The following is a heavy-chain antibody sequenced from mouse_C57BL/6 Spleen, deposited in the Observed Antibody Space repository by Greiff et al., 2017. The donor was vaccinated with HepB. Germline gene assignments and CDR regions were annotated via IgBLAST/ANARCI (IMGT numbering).Heavy chain of an antibody. Sequence: VQLQQSGAELVKPGASVKLSCTASGFNIKDYYMHWVKQRTEQGLEWIGRIDPEDGENKYAPKFQGKATITADTSSNTAYLQLSSLTSEDTAVYYCARGGSSLGDAMDYWGQGTSVTVSS. V-gene: IGHV14-2*01. CDR3: ARGGSSLGDAMDY. D-gene: IGHD1-1*01. CDR2: IDPEDGEN. J-gene: IGHJ4*01. CDR1: GFNIKDYY.